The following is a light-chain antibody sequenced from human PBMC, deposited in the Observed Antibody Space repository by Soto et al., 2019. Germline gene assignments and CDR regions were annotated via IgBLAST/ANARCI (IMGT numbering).Light chain of an antibody. Sequence: SKMTQSPASLSASVEDRVTITCRASQGIRSYLAWYQQKPGEAPKLLIYAASSLQSGVPSRFSGSGSGTDFTLTISSLQPEDFATYYCQQSYSTPRTFGQGTKV. CDR3: QQSYSTPRT. J-gene: IGKJ1*01. CDR2: AAS. CDR1: QGIRSY. V-gene: IGKV1-39*01.